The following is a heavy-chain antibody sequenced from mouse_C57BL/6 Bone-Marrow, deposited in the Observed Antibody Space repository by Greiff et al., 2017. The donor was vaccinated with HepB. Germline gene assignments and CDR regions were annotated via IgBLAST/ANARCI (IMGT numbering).Heavy chain of an antibody. D-gene: IGHD1-1*01. V-gene: IGHV5-6*02. CDR1: GFTFSSYG. Sequence: EVMLVESGGDLVKPGGSLKLSCAASGFTFSSYGMSWVRQTPDRRLEWVATISSGGSYTYYPDSVKGRFTISRDNAKNTLYLQMSSLKSEDTAMYYCAGSSPHFDDWGQGTTLTVSS. CDR2: ISSGGSYT. CDR3: AGSSPHFDD. J-gene: IGHJ2*01.